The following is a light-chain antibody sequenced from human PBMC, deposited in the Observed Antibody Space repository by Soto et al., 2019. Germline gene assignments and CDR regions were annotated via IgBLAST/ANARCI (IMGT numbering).Light chain of an antibody. CDR1: ENISRH. J-gene: IGKJ5*01. V-gene: IGKV1-39*01. CDR2: AAS. Sequence: DIQMTQSPSSLSGSVGDRVTITCRASENISRHLNWYQQKPGKAPKLLIYAASSLQNGVPSRFRGGGSGTDFTLTIINLQPEDFATYYCHQTYTPLSITFGQGTRLE. CDR3: HQTYTPLSIT.